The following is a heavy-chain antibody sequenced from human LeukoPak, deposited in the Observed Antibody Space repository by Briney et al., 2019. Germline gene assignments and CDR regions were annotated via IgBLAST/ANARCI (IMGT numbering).Heavy chain of an antibody. V-gene: IGHV3-66*01. Sequence: GGSLRLSCAASGFSVSLNYMSWVRQAPGRGLEWVSVIYSGGSTYYADSVKGRFTISRDNSKNTLYLQMNSLRAEDTAVYYCARDLTTVTSDYWGQGTLVTVSS. CDR2: IYSGGST. J-gene: IGHJ4*02. CDR1: GFSVSLNY. CDR3: ARDLTTVTSDY. D-gene: IGHD4-17*01.